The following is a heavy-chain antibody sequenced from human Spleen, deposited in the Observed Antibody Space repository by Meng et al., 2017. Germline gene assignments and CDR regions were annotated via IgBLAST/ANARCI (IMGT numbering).Heavy chain of an antibody. CDR2: IIPIFGTA. J-gene: IGHJ6*02. V-gene: IGHV1-69*13. CDR3: ARGHYDMDV. Sequence: SVKVSCKASGDTFNNYAINWVRQAPGQGLEWMGGIIPIFGTANYAQTFQDRVTITADESTSTVNMELSSLRSEDTAVYYCARGHYDMDVWGPGTTVTVSS. CDR1: GDTFNNYA.